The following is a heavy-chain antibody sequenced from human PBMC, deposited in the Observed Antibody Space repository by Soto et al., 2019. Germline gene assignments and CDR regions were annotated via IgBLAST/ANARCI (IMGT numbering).Heavy chain of an antibody. CDR3: VKSRNWYDGGSRYLGT. Sequence: ASVKVSCKASGYTFTSYYLHWVRRAPGQGLEWMGVINPSVGDSNFAQSFQGRLTMTRDTSTSTVYMDLSRLRSEDTAIYYGVKSRNWYDGGSRYLGTWGKGPLVTASS. CDR2: INPSVGDS. D-gene: IGHD6-13*01. CDR1: GYTFTSYY. V-gene: IGHV1-46*01. J-gene: IGHJ5*02.